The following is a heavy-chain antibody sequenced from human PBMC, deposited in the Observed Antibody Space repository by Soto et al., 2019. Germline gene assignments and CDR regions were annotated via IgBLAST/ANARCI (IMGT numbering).Heavy chain of an antibody. D-gene: IGHD3-10*01. CDR3: ARDGNYYGSGSYFF. CDR2: IIPILGIA. Sequence: QVQLVQSGAEVKKPGSSVKVSCKASGGTFSSYTISWVRQAPGQGLEWMGRIIPILGIANYAQKFQGRVTITADKSTSTAYMELSSLRSEDTAVYYCARDGNYYGSGSYFFWGQGTLVTVSS. V-gene: IGHV1-69*08. CDR1: GGTFSSYT. J-gene: IGHJ4*02.